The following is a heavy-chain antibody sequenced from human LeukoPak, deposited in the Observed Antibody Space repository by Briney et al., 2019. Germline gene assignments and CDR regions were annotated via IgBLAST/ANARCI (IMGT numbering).Heavy chain of an antibody. CDR3: STGSGHALDI. Sequence: PGGSLRLSCAASGFTFGSYWMHWVRQVPGKGLVWVSRINSDGSSTSYADSVKGRFTISRDNAKNTLYVQMNSLRAEDTAVYYCSTGSGHALDIWGRGTMVTVSS. V-gene: IGHV3-74*01. J-gene: IGHJ3*02. CDR2: INSDGSST. CDR1: GFTFGSYW. D-gene: IGHD3-10*01.